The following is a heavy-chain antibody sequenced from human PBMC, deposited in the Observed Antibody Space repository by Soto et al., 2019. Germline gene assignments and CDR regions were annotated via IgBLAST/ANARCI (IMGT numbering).Heavy chain of an antibody. J-gene: IGHJ3*02. CDR2: INAGNGNT. Sequence: ASVKVSCKASGYTFTSYAMHWVRQAPGQRLEWMGWINAGNGNTKYSQKFQGRVTITRDTSASTAYMELSSLRSEDTAVYYCARGSDGYNWGDAFDIWGQGTMVTVS. V-gene: IGHV1-3*01. CDR3: ARGSDGYNWGDAFDI. CDR1: GYTFTSYA. D-gene: IGHD5-12*01.